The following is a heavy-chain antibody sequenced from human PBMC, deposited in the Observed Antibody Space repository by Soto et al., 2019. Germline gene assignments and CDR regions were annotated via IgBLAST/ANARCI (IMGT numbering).Heavy chain of an antibody. V-gene: IGHV4-34*01. CDR1: GGSFIGYY. CDR2: INHSGST. J-gene: IGHJ4*02. D-gene: IGHD3-10*01. CDR3: ARGRGLLWFGDPSRTGAEYYFDY. Sequence: SETMSVTCTVDGGSFIGYYWSWIRQTPGKGLEWIGEINHSGSTNYNPSLKSRVTISVDTSKNQFSLKLSSVTAADTAVYYCARGRGLLWFGDPSRTGAEYYFDYWGQGTLVTVSS.